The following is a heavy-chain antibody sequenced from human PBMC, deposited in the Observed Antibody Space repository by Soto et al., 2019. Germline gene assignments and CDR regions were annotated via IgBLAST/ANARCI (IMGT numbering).Heavy chain of an antibody. V-gene: IGHV3-48*02. CDR1: GFTFSTSS. D-gene: IGHD3-3*01. J-gene: IGHJ4*02. Sequence: EVQLVESGGGLGQPGGSLRLSCVASGFTFSTSSMNWVRQAPGKGLEWVSYISSSSNTIYADSVKGRFTISRDNAKNSLYLQMNSLGDEDTAVYYCARVIWSGYLTSDYWGQGTRVTVSS. CDR2: ISSSSNTI. CDR3: ARVIWSGYLTSDY.